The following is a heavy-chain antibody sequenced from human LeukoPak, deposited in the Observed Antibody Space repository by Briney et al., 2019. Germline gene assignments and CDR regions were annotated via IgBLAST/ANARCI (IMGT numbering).Heavy chain of an antibody. CDR3: ARGGGGDGYNYIDY. J-gene: IGHJ4*02. V-gene: IGHV5-51*01. CDR1: GYSFTNYW. D-gene: IGHD5-24*01. Sequence: GESLKISCKASGYSFTNYWIDWVRQMPGKGLEWMVTIYPGNSETRHSPSFQGQVTISADKSISTAYLQWSSLKASDTAMYYCARGGGGDGYNYIDYWGQGTLVTVSS. CDR2: IYPGNSET.